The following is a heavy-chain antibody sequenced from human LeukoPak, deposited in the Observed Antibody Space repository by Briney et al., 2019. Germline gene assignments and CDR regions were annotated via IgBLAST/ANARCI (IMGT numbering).Heavy chain of an antibody. CDR2: IYYSGST. V-gene: IGHV4-61*01. CDR3: ARGIGGYFQH. D-gene: IGHD4-23*01. J-gene: IGHJ1*01. Sequence: SETLSLTCNVSGGSISSRNYYWSWIRQPPGKGLEWIGYIYYSGSTNYNPSLKSRVTISVDTSKNQFSLKLSSVTAADTAVYYCARGIGGYFQHWGQGTLVTVSS. CDR1: GGSISSRNYY.